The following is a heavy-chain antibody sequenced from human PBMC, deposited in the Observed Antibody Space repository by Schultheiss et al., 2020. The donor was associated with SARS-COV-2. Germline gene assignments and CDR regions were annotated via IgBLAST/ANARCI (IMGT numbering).Heavy chain of an antibody. D-gene: IGHD3-10*01. J-gene: IGHJ6*02. CDR3: ARDMGEVRIKVSYYYYGMDV. V-gene: IGHV3-7*01. CDR2: IKQDGSEK. CDR1: GFTFSSYW. Sequence: GGSLRLSCAASGFTFSSYWMSWVRQAPGKGLEWVANIKQDGSEKYYVDSVKGRFTISRDNAKNSLYLQMNSLRAEDTAVYYCARDMGEVRIKVSYYYYGMDVWGQGTTVTVSS.